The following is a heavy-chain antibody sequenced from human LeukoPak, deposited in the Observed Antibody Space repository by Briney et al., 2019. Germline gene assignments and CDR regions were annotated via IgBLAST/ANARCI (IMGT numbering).Heavy chain of an antibody. CDR1: GFTFSSYA. CDR3: ANPLGVRTGGY. CDR2: ISGSGGST. V-gene: IGHV3-23*01. D-gene: IGHD3-10*01. Sequence: PGWSLRLSCAASGFTFSSYAMSWVRQAPGKGLEWVSAISGSGGSTYYADSVKGRFTISRDNSKNTLYLQMNSLRAEDTAVYYCANPLGVRTGGYWGQGTLVTDSS. J-gene: IGHJ4*02.